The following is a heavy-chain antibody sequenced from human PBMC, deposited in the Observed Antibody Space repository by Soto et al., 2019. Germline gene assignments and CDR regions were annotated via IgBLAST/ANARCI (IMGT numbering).Heavy chain of an antibody. J-gene: IGHJ4*02. CDR2: IYHSGST. V-gene: IGHV4-30-2*01. Sequence: PSLTCAVSGGSISSGGFSCNWIRQPPGKGLEWIGYIYHSGSTYFNPSLKSRVTMSVDRSTNQFSLKLSSVTAADTAVYYCASRVSDYFDYWGQGTPVTVS. CDR1: GGSISSGGFS. CDR3: ASRVSDYFDY. D-gene: IGHD6-19*01.